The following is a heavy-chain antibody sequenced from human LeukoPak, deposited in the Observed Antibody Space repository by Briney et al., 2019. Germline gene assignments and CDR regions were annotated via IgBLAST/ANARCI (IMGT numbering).Heavy chain of an antibody. Sequence: SGPTLVKPTQTLTLTCTFSGFSLSTSGVGVGWIRQPPGKALEWLALIYWNDDKRYSPSLKSRLTITKDTSKNQVVLIMTNMDPVDTATYYCAHIDCSSTSCYRLDYWGQGTLVTVSS. V-gene: IGHV2-5*01. CDR1: GFSLSTSGVG. CDR2: IYWNDDK. D-gene: IGHD2-2*01. CDR3: AHIDCSSTSCYRLDY. J-gene: IGHJ4*02.